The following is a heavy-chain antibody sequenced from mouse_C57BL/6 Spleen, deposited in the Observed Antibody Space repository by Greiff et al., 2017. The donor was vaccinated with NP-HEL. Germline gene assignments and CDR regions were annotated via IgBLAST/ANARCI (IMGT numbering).Heavy chain of an antibody. CDR3: ARRAYGSSYGAMDY. V-gene: IGHV5-6*03. CDR1: GFTFSSYG. J-gene: IGHJ4*01. D-gene: IGHD1-1*01. CDR2: ISSGGSYT. Sequence: EVKLVESGGGLVKPGGSLKLSCAASGFTFSSYGMSWVRQTPDKRLEWVATISSGGSYTYYPDSVKGRFTISRDNAKNTLYLQMSSLKSEDTAMYYCARRAYGSSYGAMDYWGQGTSVTVSS.